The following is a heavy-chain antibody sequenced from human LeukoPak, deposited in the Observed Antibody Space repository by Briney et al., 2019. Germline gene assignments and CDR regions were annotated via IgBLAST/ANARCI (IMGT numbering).Heavy chain of an antibody. J-gene: IGHJ4*02. Sequence: GGSLRLSCAASGFTYTSYAMSWVRQAPGKGLEWVSGISGSGVESFCADSVKGRFTISRDNSRNTLYLQMNSLRAEDTAVYYCANSGNYYDTSGHEYWGQGTLVTVSS. CDR2: ISGSGVES. CDR3: ANSGNYYDTSGHEY. D-gene: IGHD3-22*01. CDR1: GFTYTSYA. V-gene: IGHV3-23*01.